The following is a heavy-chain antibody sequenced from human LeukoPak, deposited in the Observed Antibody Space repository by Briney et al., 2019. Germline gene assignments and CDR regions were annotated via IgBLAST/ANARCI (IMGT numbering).Heavy chain of an antibody. J-gene: IGHJ4*02. Sequence: TGGSLRLSCAASGYSFSNYWMHWVRQARGKGLVWVSRISTDGSSASHADSVKGRFTISKDNAKNTLYLQMNSLRAEDTAMYCFARAPQLPLKGGCDYWGQGTLVTVSS. D-gene: IGHD5-24*01. CDR1: GYSFSNYW. CDR3: ARAPQLPLKGGCDY. V-gene: IGHV3-74*01. CDR2: ISTDGSSA.